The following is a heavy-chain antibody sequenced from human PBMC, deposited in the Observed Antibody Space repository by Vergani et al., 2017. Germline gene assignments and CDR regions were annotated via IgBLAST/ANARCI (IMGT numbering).Heavy chain of an antibody. V-gene: IGHV1-69*17. CDR2: IIPIFGIA. J-gene: IGHJ6*02. Sequence: QVQLVQSGAEVKKPGSSVKVSCKASGGTFSSYAISWVRQAPGQGLEWMGGIIPIFGIANYAQKFQGRVTITADKSTSTAYMELSSLRSEDTAVYYCARDEAAAGTEGDYYCYGMDVWGQGP. CDR1: GGTFSSYA. D-gene: IGHD6-13*01. CDR3: ARDEAAAGTEGDYYCYGMDV.